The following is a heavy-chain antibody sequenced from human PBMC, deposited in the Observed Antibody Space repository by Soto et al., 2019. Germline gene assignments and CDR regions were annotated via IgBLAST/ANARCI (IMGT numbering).Heavy chain of an antibody. V-gene: IGHV1-69*13. CDR2: IIPIFGTA. CDR3: ARDRLGGGSYYIDY. Sequence: ASVKVSCKASGYTFTSYGISWLRQAPGQGLEWMGGIIPIFGTANYAQKFQGRVTITADESTSTAYMELSSLRSEDTAVYYCARDRLGGGSYYIDYWGQGTLVTVSS. D-gene: IGHD1-26*01. J-gene: IGHJ4*02. CDR1: GYTFTSYG.